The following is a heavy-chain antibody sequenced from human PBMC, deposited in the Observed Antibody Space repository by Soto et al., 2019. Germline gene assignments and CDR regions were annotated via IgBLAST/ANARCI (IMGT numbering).Heavy chain of an antibody. Sequence: VHLVQSGPEVKKPGASVKVSCKTSGNTFSNYAFSWVRQAPGQGLEWMGWISANNGQTHYVQNFQGRVSMTTDTSTSTVYMELRSLRIDDTAVFFCARVRRGTIGYSGYDLGKWDKWGQGTLVTFSP. CDR1: GNTFSNYA. CDR2: ISANNGQT. V-gene: IGHV1-18*01. CDR3: ARVRRGTIGYSGYDLGKWDK. D-gene: IGHD6-25*01. J-gene: IGHJ4*02.